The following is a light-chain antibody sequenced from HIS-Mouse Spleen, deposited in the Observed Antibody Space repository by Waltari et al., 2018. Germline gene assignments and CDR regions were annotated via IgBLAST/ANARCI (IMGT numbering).Light chain of an antibody. J-gene: IGLJ2*01. CDR3: AAWDDSLNGPV. CDR1: SSNIGSNT. CDR2: GNI. V-gene: IGLV1-44*01. Sequence: QSVLTQPPSASGTPGQRVPIPCSGSSSNIGSNTVNWYQHLPGTAPKPLINGNIRRPSGVPDRFSGSKSGTSASLAISGLQSEDEADYYCAAWDDSLNGPVCGGGTKLTVL.